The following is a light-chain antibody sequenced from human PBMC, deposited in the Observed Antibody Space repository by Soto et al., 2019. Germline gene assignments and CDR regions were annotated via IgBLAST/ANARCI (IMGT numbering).Light chain of an antibody. V-gene: IGKV3-20*01. CDR1: QSVSSSY. Sequence: EIVLTQSPGTLSLSPGERATLSCRASQSVSSSYLAWYQQKPGQAPRLLIYGASSRATGIPDRFSGSGSGPYFTLTISRLEPKDFAVYSCQQYGSSHPTFGQGTKLEIK. CDR3: QQYGSSHPT. J-gene: IGKJ2*01. CDR2: GAS.